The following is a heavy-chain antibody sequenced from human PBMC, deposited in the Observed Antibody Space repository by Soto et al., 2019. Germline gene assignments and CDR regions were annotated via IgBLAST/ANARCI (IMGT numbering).Heavy chain of an antibody. J-gene: IGHJ4*02. CDR3: ARTYNWNSEGFDH. Sequence: APVKVSCKASGYPFGTYAITWVRQAPGQGLEWVGWISTNSGNTYYAQNFQGRVTLTTDTSTTTAYMEFRSLTSDDTAIYYCARTYNWNSEGFDHWGQGTLVTVSS. D-gene: IGHD1-7*01. CDR2: ISTNSGNT. V-gene: IGHV1-18*04. CDR1: GYPFGTYA.